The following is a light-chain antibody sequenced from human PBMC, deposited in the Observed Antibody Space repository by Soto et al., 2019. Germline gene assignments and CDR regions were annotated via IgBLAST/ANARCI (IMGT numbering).Light chain of an antibody. V-gene: IGLV2-8*01. CDR3: CSSGGSPTYV. CDR1: SSDVGKYDY. J-gene: IGLJ1*01. CDR2: EVS. Sequence: QSALTQPPSASGSPGQSVTISCTGTSSDVGKYDYVSWFQHHPGKAPKLIIYEVSKRPSGVPDRFSGSKSGNTASLTISGLKVEDEADYYCCSSGGSPTYVFGTGTKVTVL.